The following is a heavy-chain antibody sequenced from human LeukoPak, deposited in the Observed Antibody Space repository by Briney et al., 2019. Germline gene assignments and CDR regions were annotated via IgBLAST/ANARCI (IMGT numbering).Heavy chain of an antibody. V-gene: IGHV3-23*01. Sequence: GGSLRLSCAASGFTFSSYAMSWIRQAPAQRLDWVSAISGGGGDTYYPDSVKGRFTISRDNSKNTLYLQMSSLRAEDTAIYYCAKPRAMATGVGRYFDLWGRGTLVTVSS. CDR1: GFTFSSYA. J-gene: IGHJ2*01. CDR2: ISGGGGDT. CDR3: AKPRAMATGVGRYFDL. D-gene: IGHD5-24*01.